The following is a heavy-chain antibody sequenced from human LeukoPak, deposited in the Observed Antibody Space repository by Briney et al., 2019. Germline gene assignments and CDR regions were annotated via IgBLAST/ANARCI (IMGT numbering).Heavy chain of an antibody. D-gene: IGHD2-21*02. Sequence: GGSLRLSCAVSRFTVSSSCVTWVSHPQGEGLEWDSVICGDGRLFYADTVKGRFSVSGASSEATPYFHVTSRRVAATAGYFCARERGDKDMSGGSAFDVWGQGTMVTVSS. V-gene: IGHV3-53*01. CDR3: ARERGDKDMSGGSAFDV. CDR2: ICGDGRL. CDR1: RFTVSSSC. J-gene: IGHJ3*01.